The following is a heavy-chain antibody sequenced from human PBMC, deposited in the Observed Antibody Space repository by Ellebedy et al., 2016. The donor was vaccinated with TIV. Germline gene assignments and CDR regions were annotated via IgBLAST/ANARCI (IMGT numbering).Heavy chain of an antibody. Sequence: MPGGSLRLSCTVSGGSISSYHWNRIRQPPGKGLEWIGEINHSGSTNYNSSLKSRVTISLDTSKNQFSLKLSSVTAADTAVYYCSRGVTDQNWGQGILVTVSS. CDR3: SRGVTDQN. CDR1: GGSISSYH. CDR2: INHSGST. D-gene: IGHD2-21*02. V-gene: IGHV4-34*01. J-gene: IGHJ4*02.